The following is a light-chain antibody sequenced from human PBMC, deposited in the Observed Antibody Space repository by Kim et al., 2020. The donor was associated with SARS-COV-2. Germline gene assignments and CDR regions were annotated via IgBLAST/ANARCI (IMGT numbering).Light chain of an antibody. V-gene: IGKV1-9*01. CDR3: QQLNSYPPT. CDR2: AAS. Sequence: SASVGDRVTIHCRTSQGISGYLAWFQQQPGKAPKLLIYAASTLQSGVPSRFSGSGSGTEFTLTIGSLQPEDFATYYCQQLNSYPPTFGQGTKLEIK. J-gene: IGKJ2*01. CDR1: QGISGY.